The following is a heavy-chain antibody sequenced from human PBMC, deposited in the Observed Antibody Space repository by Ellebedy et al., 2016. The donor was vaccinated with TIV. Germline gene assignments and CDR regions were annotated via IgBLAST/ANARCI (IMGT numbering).Heavy chain of an antibody. Sequence: PGGSLRLSCAASGFTFDDYAMHWVRQAPGKGLEWVSGINWNGGSTGYADSVKGRFTISRDNAKNSLYLQMNSLRAEDTALYYCARDLGAVPRSGGYYFDYWGQGTLVTVSS. D-gene: IGHD1-26*01. V-gene: IGHV3-20*04. CDR2: INWNGGST. CDR1: GFTFDDYA. CDR3: ARDLGAVPRSGGYYFDY. J-gene: IGHJ4*02.